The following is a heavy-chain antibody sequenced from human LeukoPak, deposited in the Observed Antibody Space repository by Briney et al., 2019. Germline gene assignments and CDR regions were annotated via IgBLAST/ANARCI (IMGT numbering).Heavy chain of an antibody. Sequence: SETLSLTCAVSGGSISSYYWSWIRQPPGKGLEWIGYIYYSGSTNYNPSLKSRVTISVDTSKNQFSLKLSSMTAADTAVYYCARDRPRYSSGWNAFDIWGQGTMVTVSS. J-gene: IGHJ3*02. D-gene: IGHD6-19*01. V-gene: IGHV4-59*01. CDR1: GGSISSYY. CDR3: ARDRPRYSSGWNAFDI. CDR2: IYYSGST.